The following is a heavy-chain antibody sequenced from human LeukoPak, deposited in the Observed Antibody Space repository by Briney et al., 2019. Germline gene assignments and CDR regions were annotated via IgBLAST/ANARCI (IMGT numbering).Heavy chain of an antibody. J-gene: IGHJ4*02. CDR2: IKQDGSEK. D-gene: IGHD2-15*01. CDR3: AREDQPRGTFDY. CDR1: GFTFSRYS. Sequence: GGSLRLSCAASGFTFSRYSMSWVRQAPGKGLEWVANIKQDGSEKYYVDSVKGRFTISRDNAKNSLYLQMNSLRAEDTALYYCAREDQPRGTFDYWGQGILVTVSS. V-gene: IGHV3-7*05.